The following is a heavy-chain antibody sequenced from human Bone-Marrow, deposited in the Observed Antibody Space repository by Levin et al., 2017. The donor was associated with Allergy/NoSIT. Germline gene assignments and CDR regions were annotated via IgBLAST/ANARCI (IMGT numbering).Heavy chain of an antibody. CDR3: ARDRYCISTSCPTNYYYYYGMDV. D-gene: IGHD2-2*01. J-gene: IGHJ6*02. Sequence: SCVASGFTFSDYGMHWVRQAPGKGLEWVAVIWYDGSNKYYADSVKGRFTISRDNSKNTLYLQMNSLRAEDTAVYYCARDRYCISTSCPTNYYYYYGMDVWGQGTTVTVSS. CDR1: GFTFSDYG. CDR2: IWYDGSNK. V-gene: IGHV3-30*19.